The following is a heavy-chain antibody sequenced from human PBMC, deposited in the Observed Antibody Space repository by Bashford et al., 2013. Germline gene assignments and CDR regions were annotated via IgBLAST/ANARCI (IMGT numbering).Heavy chain of an antibody. J-gene: IGHJ4*02. V-gene: IGHV1-18*01. D-gene: IGHD3-22*01. CDR3: ARDPSNTSGYYMYLDY. CDR1: GYTFNHHG. Sequence: ASVKVSCKASGYTFNHHGISWVRQAPGQGLEWMGWISCYNGDTIYAQNFQGRVTMTTDTSTSTAYMELRSLTSDDTAVYYCARDPSNTSGYYMYLDYWGQGTLVTVSS. CDR2: ISCYNGDT.